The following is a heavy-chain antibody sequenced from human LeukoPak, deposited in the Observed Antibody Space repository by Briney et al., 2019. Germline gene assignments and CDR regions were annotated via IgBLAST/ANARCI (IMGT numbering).Heavy chain of an antibody. CDR3: ARQEYCSGGSCYTWFDP. J-gene: IGHJ5*02. CDR2: IYPADSDI. Sequence: GESLKISCKGSGYSINNYWIGWVRQMPGKGLELMGIIYPADSDIRYSPSFQGQVTISADKSISTAYLQWSSLKASDTAMYYCARQEYCSGGSCYTWFDPWGQGTLVTVSS. CDR1: GYSINNYW. V-gene: IGHV5-51*01. D-gene: IGHD2-15*01.